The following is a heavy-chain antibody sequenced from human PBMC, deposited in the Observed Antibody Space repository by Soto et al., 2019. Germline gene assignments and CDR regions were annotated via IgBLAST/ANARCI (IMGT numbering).Heavy chain of an antibody. Sequence: QVQLVESGGGVVQSGRSLRLSCAASGFTFSSYGMHWVRQAPGKGLEWVSVISYDGSNKYHADSVKGRFTISRDNSKNTLYLQMNSLRAEDTAVYYCAKEGSSDWPPYGYHYGMDVGGQGPTVTVSS. J-gene: IGHJ6*02. CDR2: ISYDGSNK. D-gene: IGHD6-13*01. CDR1: GFTFSSYG. V-gene: IGHV3-30*18. CDR3: AKEGSSDWPPYGYHYGMDV.